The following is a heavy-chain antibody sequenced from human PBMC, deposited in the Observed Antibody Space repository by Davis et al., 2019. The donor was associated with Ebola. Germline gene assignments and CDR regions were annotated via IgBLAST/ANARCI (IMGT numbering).Heavy chain of an antibody. J-gene: IGHJ4*02. CDR1: GFTVSSNY. Sequence: GESLKISCAASGFTVSSNYMSWVRQAPGKGLEWVSVIYSGGSTYYADSVKGRFTISRDNSKNTLYLQMNSLRAEDTAVYYCARDLATVTPYYFDYWGQGTLVTVSS. CDR3: ARDLATVTPYYFDY. V-gene: IGHV3-53*05. CDR2: IYSGGST. D-gene: IGHD4-17*01.